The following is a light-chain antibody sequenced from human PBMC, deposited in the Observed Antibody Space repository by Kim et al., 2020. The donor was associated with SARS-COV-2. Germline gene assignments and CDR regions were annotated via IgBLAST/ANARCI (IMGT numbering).Light chain of an antibody. Sequence: DIVMTQSPESLAVSLGERATINCRSSQSVLKSSNNYNYLAWYQQKAGQPPRLLIYWASTRESGVPDRFSGSGSGTDFTLTISSLQAEDVAVYFCQQYYGAPPYTFGQGTKLEI. CDR3: QQYYGAPPYT. V-gene: IGKV4-1*01. J-gene: IGKJ2*01. CDR1: QSVLKSSNNYNY. CDR2: WAS.